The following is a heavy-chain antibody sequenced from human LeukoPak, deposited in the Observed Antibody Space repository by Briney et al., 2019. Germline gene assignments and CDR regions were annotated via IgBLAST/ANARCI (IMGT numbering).Heavy chain of an antibody. Sequence: PSGTLSLTCTVSGGSISSYYWSWIRQPAGKGLEWIGRIYTSGSTNYNPSLKSRVTMSVDTSKNQFSLKLSSVTAADTAVYYCAGEMATMKWEPYYFDYWGQGTLVTVSS. CDR2: IYTSGST. CDR1: GGSISSYY. D-gene: IGHD5-24*01. CDR3: AGEMATMKWEPYYFDY. J-gene: IGHJ4*02. V-gene: IGHV4-4*07.